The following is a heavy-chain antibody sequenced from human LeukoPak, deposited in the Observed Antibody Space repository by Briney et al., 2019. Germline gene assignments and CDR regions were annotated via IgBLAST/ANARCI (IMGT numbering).Heavy chain of an antibody. Sequence: GRSLRLSCAASGFTFDEYAIDWVRQAPGKGLEWVSGISWNSGIIGYADSVKGRFTISRDNAKSSLYLQMNSLRAEDTALYYCAKDKSHSSWTSRYYYYALDVWGQGTTVTVSS. CDR3: AKDKSHSSWTSRYYYYALDV. J-gene: IGHJ6*02. CDR2: ISWNSGII. D-gene: IGHD6-19*01. V-gene: IGHV3-9*01. CDR1: GFTFDEYA.